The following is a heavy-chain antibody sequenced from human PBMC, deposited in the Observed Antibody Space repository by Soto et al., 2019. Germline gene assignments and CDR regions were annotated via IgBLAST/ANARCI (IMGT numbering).Heavy chain of an antibody. V-gene: IGHV4-30-2*01. CDR2: IYHSGST. CDR1: GGSISSGGYS. CDR3: ARAIGWLVKLLGGYYFDY. J-gene: IGHJ4*02. D-gene: IGHD3-10*01. Sequence: QLQLQESGSGLVKPSQTLSLTCAVSGGSISSGGYSWSWIRQPPGKGLEWIGYIYHSGSTYYNPSLKSRVTTSVDRSKNQFSLKLSSATAADTAVYYCARAIGWLVKLLGGYYFDYWGQGTLVTVSS.